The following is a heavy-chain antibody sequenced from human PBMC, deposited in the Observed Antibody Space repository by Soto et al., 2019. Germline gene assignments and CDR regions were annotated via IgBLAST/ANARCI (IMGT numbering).Heavy chain of an antibody. V-gene: IGHV4-61*01. CDR3: ARLEPYYDSGMDV. CDR1: GGSVNSGSYC. CDR2: IYYTGSS. J-gene: IGHJ6*02. Sequence: ASETLSLTCSVSGGSVNSGSYCWSWIRQPPGKGLEWIGYIYYTGSSNYNPSLKSRVTISVDTSKNRFSLRLSSVTAADTAVYYCARLEPYYDSGMDVWGQGTTVTVSS.